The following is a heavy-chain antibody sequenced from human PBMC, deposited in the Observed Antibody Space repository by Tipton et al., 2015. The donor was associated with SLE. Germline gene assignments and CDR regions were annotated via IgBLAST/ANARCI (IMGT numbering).Heavy chain of an antibody. CDR2: IKQDGSEK. Sequence: SLRLSCAASGFTFSSYAMSWVRQAPGKGLEWVANIKQDGSEKYYVDSVKGRFTISRDNAKNSLYLQMNSLRAEDTAVYYCARDELGIAAAGTRYWGQGTLVTVSS. CDR1: GFTFSSYA. CDR3: ARDELGIAAAGTRY. D-gene: IGHD6-13*01. V-gene: IGHV3-7*01. J-gene: IGHJ4*02.